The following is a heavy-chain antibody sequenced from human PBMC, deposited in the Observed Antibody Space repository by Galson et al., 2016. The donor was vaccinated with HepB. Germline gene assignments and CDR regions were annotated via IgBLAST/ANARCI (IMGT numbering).Heavy chain of an antibody. V-gene: IGHV4-34*01. CDR1: GGSFSSYY. CDR3: ARVQKGVVVTWFYYCVDV. CDR2: INLSGNT. D-gene: IGHD2-21*02. Sequence: SETLSLTCAVYGGSFSSYYWNWIRQPPGKGLEWIGEINLSGNTNYNPSLKSRVSISLDPSKHQFSLRLGSVTAADTGVYYCARVQKGVVVTWFYYCVDVWGKGTTVTVSS. J-gene: IGHJ6*03.